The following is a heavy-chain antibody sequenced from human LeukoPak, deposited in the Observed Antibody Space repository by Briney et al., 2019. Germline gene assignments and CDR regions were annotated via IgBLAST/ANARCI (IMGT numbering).Heavy chain of an antibody. V-gene: IGHV3-33*01. CDR1: GFTFSSYG. Sequence: PGGSLRLSCAASGFTFSSYGMHWVRQAPGKGLEWVAVIWYDGSNKYYVDSVKGRFTISRDNSKNTLYLQMNSLRAEDTAMYYCARAGGAAAVGNWFDPWGQGTLVTVSS. CDR3: ARAGGAAAVGNWFDP. D-gene: IGHD6-13*01. CDR2: IWYDGSNK. J-gene: IGHJ5*02.